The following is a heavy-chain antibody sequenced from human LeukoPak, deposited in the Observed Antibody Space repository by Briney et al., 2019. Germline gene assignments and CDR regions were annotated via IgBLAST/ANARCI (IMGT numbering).Heavy chain of an antibody. Sequence: GESLKISCKGSGYSFTSYWIGWVRQMPGKGLEWMGIIYPGDSDTRYRPSFQGQVTISADKSLSTAYLQWSSLKASDTAMYYCARRAAYYDFWSGYSAPLDYWGQGTLVTVSS. J-gene: IGHJ4*02. CDR2: IYPGDSDT. CDR1: GYSFTSYW. CDR3: ARRAAYYDFWSGYSAPLDY. V-gene: IGHV5-51*01. D-gene: IGHD3-3*01.